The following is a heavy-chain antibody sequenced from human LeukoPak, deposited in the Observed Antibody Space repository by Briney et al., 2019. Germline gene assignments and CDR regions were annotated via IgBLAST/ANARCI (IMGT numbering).Heavy chain of an antibody. V-gene: IGHV3-23*01. Sequence: GGSLRLSCAASGFTFSTYAMSWVRQAPGKGLEWVSGISGSGGSTFYADSVKGRFTISRDNSKNTLYLQMNSLRAEDTAVYYCAKGGGYSYGFPVYAFDIWGQGTMVTVSS. CDR2: ISGSGGST. D-gene: IGHD5-18*01. J-gene: IGHJ3*02. CDR3: AKGGGYSYGFPVYAFDI. CDR1: GFTFSTYA.